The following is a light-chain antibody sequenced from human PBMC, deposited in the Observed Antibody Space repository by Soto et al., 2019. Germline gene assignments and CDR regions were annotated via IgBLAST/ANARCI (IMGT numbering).Light chain of an antibody. Sequence: DIQMTQSPSSLSASVGERVIITCRASETISMYLNWYQSKPGKAPRLLISAASSLQSGVPSRFSGSYSGTDFTLTISSLQPEDFATYFCQQSCSNPLTFGGGTRWIS. V-gene: IGKV1-39*01. CDR1: ETISMY. CDR3: QQSCSNPLT. CDR2: AAS. J-gene: IGKJ4*01.